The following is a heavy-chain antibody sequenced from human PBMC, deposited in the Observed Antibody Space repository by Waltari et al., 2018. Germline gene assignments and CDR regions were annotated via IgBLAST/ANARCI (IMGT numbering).Heavy chain of an antibody. V-gene: IGHV4-34*01. CDR1: GGSFSGYY. CDR2: LNHSGRT. J-gene: IGHJ5*02. Sequence: QVQLQQWGAGLLKPSETLSLTCAVYGGSFSGYYWSWLRPPPGKGLEWIGELNHSGRTNYNPSLKCRFTISVDTSKNQFSLKLSSVTAADTAVYYCARGRLLRLPPPNWFDPWGQGTLVTVSS. CDR3: ARGRLLRLPPPNWFDP. D-gene: IGHD3-3*01.